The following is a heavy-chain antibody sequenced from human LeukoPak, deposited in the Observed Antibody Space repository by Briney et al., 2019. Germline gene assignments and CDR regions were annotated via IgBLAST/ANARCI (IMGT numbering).Heavy chain of an antibody. CDR3: ARGHDNTGYNYFDY. Sequence: ASVKVSCKASGYTFIDYYIHWVRQAPGQGLERMGWINPNSGGTNFARKFQGRVTMTRDTSISTTFMDLSSLTSDDTAIYYCARGHDNTGYNYFDYWGQGTLVTVSS. CDR2: INPNSGGT. V-gene: IGHV1-2*02. J-gene: IGHJ4*02. D-gene: IGHD3-9*01. CDR1: GYTFIDYY.